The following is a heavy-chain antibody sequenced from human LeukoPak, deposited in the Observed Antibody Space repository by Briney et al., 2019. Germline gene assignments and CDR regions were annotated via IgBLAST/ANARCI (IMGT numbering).Heavy chain of an antibody. V-gene: IGHV6-1*01. D-gene: IGHD6-19*01. Sequence: SQTLSLTCAISGDSVSSNSAAWNWIRQSPSRGLEWLGRTCYRSKWYTDYAVSVKSRITINPDTSKNHFSLQLNSVTPEDTAVYYCVRGEQWLGHFDYWGQGTLVTVSS. J-gene: IGHJ4*02. CDR3: VRGEQWLGHFDY. CDR1: GDSVSSNSAA. CDR2: TCYRSKWYT.